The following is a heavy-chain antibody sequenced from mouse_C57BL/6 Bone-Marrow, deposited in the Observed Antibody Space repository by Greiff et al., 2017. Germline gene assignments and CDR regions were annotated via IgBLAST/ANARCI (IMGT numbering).Heavy chain of an antibody. D-gene: IGHD2-5*01. J-gene: IGHJ3*01. CDR1: GFTFSSYG. CDR3: ARFYSNYGWFAY. CDR2: ISSGGSYT. Sequence: EVKLVEFGGDLVKPGGSLKLSCAASGFTFSSYGMSWVRQTPDKRLEWVATISSGGSYTYYPDSVKGRFTISRDNAKNTLYLQMSSLKSEDTAMYYCARFYSNYGWFAYWGQGTLVTVSA. V-gene: IGHV5-6*02.